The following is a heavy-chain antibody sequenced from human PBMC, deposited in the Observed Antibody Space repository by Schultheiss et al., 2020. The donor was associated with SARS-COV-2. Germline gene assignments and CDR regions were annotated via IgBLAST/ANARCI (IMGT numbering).Heavy chain of an antibody. J-gene: IGHJ4*02. CDR3: ASSSIAARPYFDY. CDR1: GFTFSDYY. CDR2: ISSSGSTI. Sequence: GGSLRLSCAASGFTFSDYYMSWIRQAPGKGLEWVSYISSSGSTIYYADSVKGRFTISRDNAKNSLYLQMNSLRAEDTAVYYCASSSIAARPYFDYWGQGTLVTVSS. V-gene: IGHV3-11*01. D-gene: IGHD6-6*01.